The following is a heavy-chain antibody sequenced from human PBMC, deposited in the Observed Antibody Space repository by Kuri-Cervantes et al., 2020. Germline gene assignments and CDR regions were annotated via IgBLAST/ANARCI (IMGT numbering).Heavy chain of an antibody. CDR2: IGTAGDT. J-gene: IGHJ4*02. V-gene: IGHV3-13*01. Sequence: GESLKISCAASGFTFSNYDMHWVRQATGKGLEWVSAIGTAGDTNYPGSVKGRFTISRENAKNSLYLQMNSLRAEDTAVYYCARGLLWFGELFLPQFDYWGQGTLVTVSS. CDR1: GFTFSNYD. D-gene: IGHD3-10*01. CDR3: ARGLLWFGELFLPQFDY.